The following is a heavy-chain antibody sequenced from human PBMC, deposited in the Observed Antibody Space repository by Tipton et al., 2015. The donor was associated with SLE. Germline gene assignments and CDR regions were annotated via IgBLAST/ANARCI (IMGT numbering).Heavy chain of an antibody. CDR3: AKERGAYTNGWLWFDP. J-gene: IGHJ5*02. D-gene: IGHD5-18*01. Sequence: SLRLSCAASGFKFNSYGIYWVRQAPGKGLEWVTFIRYDGSRKYYADSVKGHLTISRDDSKNTVYLQMNSLKVEDTGVYYCAKERGAYTNGWLWFDPWGQGTLVIVSS. CDR2: IRYDGSRK. V-gene: IGHV3-30*02. CDR1: GFKFNSYG.